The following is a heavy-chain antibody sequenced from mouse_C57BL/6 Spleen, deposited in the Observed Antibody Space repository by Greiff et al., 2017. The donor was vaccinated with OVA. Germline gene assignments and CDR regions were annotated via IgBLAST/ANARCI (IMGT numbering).Heavy chain of an antibody. J-gene: IGHJ3*01. CDR1: GYTFTDYY. D-gene: IGHD2-1*01. V-gene: IGHV1-26*01. Sequence: VQLQQSGPELVKPGASVKISCKASGYTFTDYYMSWVKQSHGKSLEWIGDINPNNGGTSYNQKFKGKATLTVDKSSSTAYMELRSLTSEDSAVYYCARRDYGNYVDWGQGTLVTVSA. CDR3: ARRDYGNYVD. CDR2: INPNNGGT.